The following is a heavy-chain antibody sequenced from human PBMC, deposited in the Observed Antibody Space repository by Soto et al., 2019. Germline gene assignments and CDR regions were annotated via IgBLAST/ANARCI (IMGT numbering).Heavy chain of an antibody. D-gene: IGHD6-13*01. CDR2: IKQDGSEE. V-gene: IGHV3-7*01. Sequence: EVQLVESGGGLVQPGGSLRLSCVDSGFTFSSYWMSWVRQAPVKGLEWVVNIKQDGSEENYADSVKGRFTISRDNAKNPMYLQMNSLRVEDTAVYYCARIAASGRGWDVWGQGTTVVVSS. CDR1: GFTFSSYW. CDR3: ARIAASGRGWDV. J-gene: IGHJ6*02.